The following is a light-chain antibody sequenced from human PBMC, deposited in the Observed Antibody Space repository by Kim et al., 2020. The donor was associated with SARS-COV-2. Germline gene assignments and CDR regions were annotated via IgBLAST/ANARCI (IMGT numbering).Light chain of an antibody. J-gene: IGLJ2*01. V-gene: IGLV3-1*01. CDR2: QDS. CDR3: QAWDSSTVV. CDR1: KLGAKY. Sequence: SYELTQPPSVSVSPGQTASITCSGDKLGAKYACWYQQKPGQSPVLVIYQDSKRPSGIPERFSGSNSGNTATLTISGTQAMDEAVYYCQAWDSSTVVFGGGTQRTVL.